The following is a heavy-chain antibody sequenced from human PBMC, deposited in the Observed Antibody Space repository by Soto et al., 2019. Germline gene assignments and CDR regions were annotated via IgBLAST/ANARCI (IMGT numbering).Heavy chain of an antibody. J-gene: IGHJ6*02. V-gene: IGHV4-61*01. D-gene: IGHD3-10*01. CDR1: GGSVRSGNHF. CDR3: ARGGEPLGYYGLDV. Sequence: PSETLSLTCSVSGGSVRSGNHFWNWIRQPPGRGLEWLGYMYYTGVTNYNPSLKSRVSMSVDTSKNQFSLKLTSLTAAGTAVYYCARGGEPLGYYGLDVWGQGTTVTVSS. CDR2: MYYTGVT.